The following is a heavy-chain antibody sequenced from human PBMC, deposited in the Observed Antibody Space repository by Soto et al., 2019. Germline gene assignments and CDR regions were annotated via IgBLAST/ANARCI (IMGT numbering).Heavy chain of an antibody. CDR3: ARGSDYDSSRYPPEAFHI. J-gene: IGHJ3*02. D-gene: IGHD3-22*01. CDR2: IYYSGST. CDR1: GGSISSYY. Sequence: SETLSLTCTVSGGSISSYYWSWIRQPPGKGLEWIGYIYYSGSTNYNPSLKSRVTISVDTSKNQFSLKLSSVTAADTAVYYCARGSDYDSSRYPPEAFHISGPAPIVTVS. V-gene: IGHV4-59*01.